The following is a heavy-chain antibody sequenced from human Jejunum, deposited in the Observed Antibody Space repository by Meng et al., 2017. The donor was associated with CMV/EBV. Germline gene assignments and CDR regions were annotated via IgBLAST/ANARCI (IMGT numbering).Heavy chain of an antibody. CDR3: AGGTPGRSYCDY. J-gene: IGHJ4*02. Sequence: QVPLLPSGAEGKRPGASGRVSGKASGYTFGSYGICWVRQAPGQGLEWMGWFVNYVDTYPAPKFQGRVTMTTDTHTNTAFMELRSLTSDDTAVYYCAGGTPGRSYCDYWGQGTLVTVSS. V-gene: IGHV1-18*01. CDR1: GYTFGSYG. D-gene: IGHD2-15*01. CDR2: FVNYVDT.